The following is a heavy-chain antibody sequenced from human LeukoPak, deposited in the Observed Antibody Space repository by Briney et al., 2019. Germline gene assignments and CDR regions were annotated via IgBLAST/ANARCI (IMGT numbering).Heavy chain of an antibody. J-gene: IGHJ4*02. D-gene: IGHD3-10*01. Sequence: SETLSLTCTVSGYSISSGYYWSWIRQPAGKGLEWIGRIYTSGSTNYNPSLKSRVTMSVDTSKNQFSLKLSSVTAADTAVYYCARGAYYYGSGSYPFDYWGQGTLVTVSS. CDR2: IYTSGST. CDR1: GYSISSGYY. CDR3: ARGAYYYGSGSYPFDY. V-gene: IGHV4-4*07.